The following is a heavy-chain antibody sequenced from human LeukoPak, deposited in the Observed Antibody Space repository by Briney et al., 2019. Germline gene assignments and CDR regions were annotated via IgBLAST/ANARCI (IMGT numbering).Heavy chain of an antibody. CDR1: GGSFSGYY. Sequence: SETLSLTCAVYGGSFSGYYWSWIRQPPGKGLEWIGEINHSGSTNYNPSLKSRVTISVDTSKNQFSLKLSSVTAADTAVYYCARGKPMVRGVIPKPRWFDPWGQGTLVIVSS. D-gene: IGHD3-10*01. V-gene: IGHV4-34*01. CDR2: INHSGST. CDR3: ARGKPMVRGVIPKPRWFDP. J-gene: IGHJ5*02.